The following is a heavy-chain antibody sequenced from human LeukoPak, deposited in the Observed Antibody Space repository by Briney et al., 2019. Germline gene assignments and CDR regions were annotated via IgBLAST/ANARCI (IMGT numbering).Heavy chain of an antibody. CDR3: ATDWGGAAKGVFWVKNYYYYGMDV. CDR1: GYTLTELS. D-gene: IGHD3-16*01. V-gene: IGHV1-24*01. Sequence: ASVKVSCKVSGYTLTELSMHWVRQAPGKGLEWMGGFNPEDGETIYAQKFQGRVTMTEDTSTDTAYMELSSLRSEDTAVYYCATDWGGAAKGVFWVKNYYYYGMDVWGQGTTVTVSS. CDR2: FNPEDGET. J-gene: IGHJ6*02.